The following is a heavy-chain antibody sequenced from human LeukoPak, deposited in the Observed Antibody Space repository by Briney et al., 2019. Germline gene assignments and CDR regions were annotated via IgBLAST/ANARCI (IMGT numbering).Heavy chain of an antibody. CDR2: ISWNSGSI. CDR3: ARDYLHYYGSGSPRPV. D-gene: IGHD3-10*01. V-gene: IGHV3-9*01. Sequence: PGRPLRLSCAASGFTFDDYAMHWVRQAPGKGLEWVSGISWNSGSIGYADSVKGRFTISRDNAKNSLYLQMNSLRAEDTAVYYCARDYLHYYGSGSPRPVWGKGTTVTVSS. CDR1: GFTFDDYA. J-gene: IGHJ6*04.